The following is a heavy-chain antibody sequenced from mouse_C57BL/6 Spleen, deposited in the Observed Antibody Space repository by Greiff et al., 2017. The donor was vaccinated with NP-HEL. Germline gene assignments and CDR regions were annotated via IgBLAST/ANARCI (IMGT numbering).Heavy chain of an antibody. CDR2: IDPETGGN. D-gene: IGHD3-2*02. CDR1: GYTFTDYE. J-gene: IGHJ2*01. V-gene: IGHV1-15*01. CDR3: TSRQLRPHYFDY. Sequence: QVQLQQSGAELVRPGASVTLSCKASGYTFTDYEMHWVKQTPVHGLEWIGAIDPETGGNAYNQKFKGKAILTADKSSSTAYMELRSLTSEDSAVYSCTSRQLRPHYFDYWGQGTTLTVSS.